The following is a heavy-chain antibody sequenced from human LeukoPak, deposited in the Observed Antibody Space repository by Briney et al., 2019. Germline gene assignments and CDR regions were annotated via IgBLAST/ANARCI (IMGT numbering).Heavy chain of an antibody. CDR1: GYTFTSYD. J-gene: IGHJ4*02. D-gene: IGHD3-16*01. CDR2: MNPNSGNT. Sequence: ASVKVSCKASGYTFTSYDINWVRQATGQGLEWMGWMNPNSGNTGYAQKFQGRVTITRNTSISTAYMELSSLRSEDTAVYYCARDMGSYPPNFDYWGQGTLVTVSS. V-gene: IGHV1-8*03. CDR3: ARDMGSYPPNFDY.